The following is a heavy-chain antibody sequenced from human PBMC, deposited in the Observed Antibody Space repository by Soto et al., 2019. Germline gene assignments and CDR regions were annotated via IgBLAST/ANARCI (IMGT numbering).Heavy chain of an antibody. Sequence: QVQLVESGGGVVQPGRSLRLSCAASGFTFSSYAMHWVRQAPGKGLEWVAVISYDGSDKYYADSVKGRFTISRDNSKNTPNLQRNSLRADATAVYYCEKALGELSPESYDYWGQGTLITVSS. V-gene: IGHV3-30*18. CDR2: ISYDGSDK. CDR3: EKALGELSPESYDY. CDR1: GFTFSSYA. D-gene: IGHD3-16*02. J-gene: IGHJ4*02.